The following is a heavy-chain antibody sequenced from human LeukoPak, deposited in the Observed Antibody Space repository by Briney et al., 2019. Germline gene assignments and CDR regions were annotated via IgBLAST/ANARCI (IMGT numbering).Heavy chain of an antibody. CDR2: VSSSSYI. V-gene: IGHV3-21*01. Sequence: SGGSLRLSCAASGFTFSSYSMNWVRQAPGKGLEWVSSVSSSSYIYYADSVKGRFTISRDNAKNSLYLQMNSLRAEDTAVYYCARDLFDSYYYYMDVWGKGTAVTVSS. CDR3: ARDLFDSYYYYMDV. D-gene: IGHD3-3*01. CDR1: GFTFSSYS. J-gene: IGHJ6*03.